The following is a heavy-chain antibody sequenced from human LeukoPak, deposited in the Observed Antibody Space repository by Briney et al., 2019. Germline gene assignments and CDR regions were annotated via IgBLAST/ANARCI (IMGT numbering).Heavy chain of an antibody. CDR3: ARDGGLHTNFDY. CDR2: RKPDGSAE. Sequence: AGGSLRLSCAASGFSFRNYCMGWVRQAPGKGLEWVAYRKPDGSAEYYADSVRGRFTASRDNANNLLHLQMNRLRAEDTAVYYCARDGGLHTNFDYWGQGTLLTVSS. CDR1: GFSFRNYC. J-gene: IGHJ4*02. D-gene: IGHD2-15*01. V-gene: IGHV3-7*01.